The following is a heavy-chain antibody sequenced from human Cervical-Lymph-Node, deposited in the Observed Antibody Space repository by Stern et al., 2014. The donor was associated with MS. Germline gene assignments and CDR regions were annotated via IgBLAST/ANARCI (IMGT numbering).Heavy chain of an antibody. Sequence: EVQLVESGGGLVQPGGSLRLSCAAYGFTFSSYSMNWVRQAPGKGLEWVSYISSSSSTIYYADSVKGRFTISRDNAKNSLYLQMNSLREEDTAVYYCAREDELGGTAWGQGTLVTVSS. CDR3: AREDELGGTA. V-gene: IGHV3-48*02. CDR1: GFTFSSYS. CDR2: ISSSSSTI. D-gene: IGHD1-14*01. J-gene: IGHJ5*02.